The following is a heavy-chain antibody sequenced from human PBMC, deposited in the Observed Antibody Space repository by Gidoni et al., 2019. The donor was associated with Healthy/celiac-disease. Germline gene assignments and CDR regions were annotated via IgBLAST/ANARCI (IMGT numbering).Heavy chain of an antibody. Sequence: QVQLVQSGAEVKKPGASVKVSCKASGYTFTGYYMHWVRQAPGQGLEWMGRINPNSGGTNYAQKFQGRVTMTRDTSISTAYMELSRLRSDDTAVYYCAREGYCSGGSCHDNWFDPWGQGTLVTVSS. CDR2: INPNSGGT. CDR1: GYTFTGYY. J-gene: IGHJ5*02. V-gene: IGHV1-2*06. CDR3: AREGYCSGGSCHDNWFDP. D-gene: IGHD2-15*01.